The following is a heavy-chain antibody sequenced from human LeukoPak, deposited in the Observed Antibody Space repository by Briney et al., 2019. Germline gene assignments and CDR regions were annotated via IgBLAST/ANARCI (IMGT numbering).Heavy chain of an antibody. V-gene: IGHV3-21*01. CDR2: ISSSSSYI. CDR1: GFTFSSYS. J-gene: IGHJ4*02. D-gene: IGHD6-13*01. CDR3: ARDSMYSSSWGYFDY. Sequence: GGSLRLSCAASGFTFSSYSMNWVRQAPGKGLEWVSSISSSSSYIYYVDSVKGRFTISRDNAKNSLYLQMNSLRAEDTAVYYCARDSMYSSSWGYFDYWGQGTLVTVSS.